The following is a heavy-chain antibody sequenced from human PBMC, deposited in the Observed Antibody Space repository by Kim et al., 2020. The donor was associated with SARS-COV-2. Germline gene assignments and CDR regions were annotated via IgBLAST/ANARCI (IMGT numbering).Heavy chain of an antibody. Sequence: GGSLRLSSAASGFTFSNAWMSWVRQAPGKGLEWVGRIKSKTDGGTTDYAAPVKGRFTISRDDSKNTLYLQMNSLKTEDTAVYYCTTVPAPYCSSTSCPNYWGQGTLVTVSS. CDR1: GFTFSNAW. CDR2: IKSKTDGGTT. CDR3: TTVPAPYCSSTSCPNY. D-gene: IGHD2-2*01. J-gene: IGHJ4*02. V-gene: IGHV3-15*01.